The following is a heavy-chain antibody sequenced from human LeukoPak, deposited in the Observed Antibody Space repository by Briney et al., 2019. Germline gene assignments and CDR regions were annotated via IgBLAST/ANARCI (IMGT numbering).Heavy chain of an antibody. CDR3: ASTLRSSGYTFDY. Sequence: SQTLSLTCTVSGGSISSGDYYWSWIRQPPGEGLEWIGYIYYSGSTYYNPSLKSRVTISVDTSKNQFSLKLSSVTAADTAVYYCASTLRSSGYTFDYWGQGTLVTVSS. D-gene: IGHD3-22*01. V-gene: IGHV4-30-4*01. CDR2: IYYSGST. J-gene: IGHJ4*02. CDR1: GGSISSGDYY.